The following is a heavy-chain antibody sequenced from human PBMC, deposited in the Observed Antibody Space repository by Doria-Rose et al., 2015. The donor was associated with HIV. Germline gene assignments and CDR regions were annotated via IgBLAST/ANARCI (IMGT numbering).Heavy chain of an antibody. CDR1: GVSLSSPGVG. CDR2: NVSDDER. D-gene: IGHD6-13*01. V-gene: IGHV2-26*01. J-gene: IGHJ4*02. CDR3: ARIKSSRWYHKYYFDF. Sequence: QVTLKESGPVLVKPTETLTLTCTVSGVSLSSPGVGVSWIRQPPGKALEWLANNVSDDERSYKTSLKSRLTISRGTSKSQVVLTMTDMDPVDTATYYCARIKSSRWYHKYYFDFWGQGTLVIVSA.